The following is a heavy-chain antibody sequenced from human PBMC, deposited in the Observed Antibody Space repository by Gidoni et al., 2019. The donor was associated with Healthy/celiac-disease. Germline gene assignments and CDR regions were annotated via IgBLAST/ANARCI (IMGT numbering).Heavy chain of an antibody. V-gene: IGHV4-61*01. CDR2: IYYSGST. D-gene: IGHD1-1*01. Sequence: QVQLQESGPGLVKPSETLSLTCTVSGGSVSSGSYYWSWIRQPPGKGLEWIGYIYYSGSTNYNPSLKSRVTISVDTSKNQFSLKLSSVTAADTAVYYCARSWKSTKAAFDIWGQGTMVTVSS. CDR1: GGSVSSGSYY. CDR3: ARSWKSTKAAFDI. J-gene: IGHJ3*02.